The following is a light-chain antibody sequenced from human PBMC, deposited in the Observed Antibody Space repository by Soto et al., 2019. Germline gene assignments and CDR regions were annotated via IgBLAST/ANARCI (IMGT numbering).Light chain of an antibody. Sequence: DIQMTQSPSTLSASVGDRVTITCRASQTISSWLAWYQQKPGKAPMLLIYAASTLQSGVPSRFSGSGSGTDFTLTISSLQPDDFATYYCQQYNSYWTFGQGTKVDIK. V-gene: IGKV1-5*01. CDR2: AAS. J-gene: IGKJ1*01. CDR1: QTISSW. CDR3: QQYNSYWT.